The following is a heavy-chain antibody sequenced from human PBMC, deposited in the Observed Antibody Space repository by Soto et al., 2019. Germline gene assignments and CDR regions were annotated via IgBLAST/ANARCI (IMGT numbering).Heavy chain of an antibody. J-gene: IGHJ5*02. CDR2: ISAYNGNT. Sequence: GARVKGCRKASGYTVTSIGISWVRQAPGLGVGWMGWISAYNGNTNYAQKLQGRVTMTTDTSTSTAYMELRSLRSDDTAVYYCARLSTAAYHPTHLGGWFDPWGQGTLVTVSS. V-gene: IGHV1-18*01. CDR1: GYTVTSIG. CDR3: ARLSTAAYHPTHLGGWFDP. D-gene: IGHD3-3*02.